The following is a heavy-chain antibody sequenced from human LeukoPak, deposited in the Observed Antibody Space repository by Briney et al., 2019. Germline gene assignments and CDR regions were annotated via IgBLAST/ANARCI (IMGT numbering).Heavy chain of an antibody. CDR1: GYTFTGYY. CDR3: ARLSSYQLLFDY. V-gene: IGHV1-2*02. D-gene: IGHD2-2*01. CDR2: INPNSGGT. Sequence: ASVKVSCKASGYTFTGYYMHWVRQAPGQGLEWMGWINPNSGGTNYAQKFQGRVTMTRDTSISTAYMELSRLRSDDTAVDYCARLSSYQLLFDYWGQGTLVTVSS. J-gene: IGHJ4*02.